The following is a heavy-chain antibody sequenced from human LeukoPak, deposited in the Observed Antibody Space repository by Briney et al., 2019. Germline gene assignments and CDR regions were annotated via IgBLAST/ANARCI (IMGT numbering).Heavy chain of an antibody. J-gene: IGHJ4*02. Sequence: GGSLRLSCAASGFTVSSNYMSCVRQAPGKGLEWVSVIYSGGSTYYADSVKGRFTISRDNSKNTLYLQMNSLRAEDTAVYYCARLWIQLRDYWGQGTLVTVSS. CDR2: IYSGGST. D-gene: IGHD5-18*01. CDR3: ARLWIQLRDY. V-gene: IGHV3-53*01. CDR1: GFTVSSNY.